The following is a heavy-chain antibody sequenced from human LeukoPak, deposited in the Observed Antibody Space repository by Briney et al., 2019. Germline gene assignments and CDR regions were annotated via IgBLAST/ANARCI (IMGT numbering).Heavy chain of an antibody. CDR3: AKDHLELDYYYYYMDV. J-gene: IGHJ6*03. CDR1: GFTFSSYA. V-gene: IGHV3-23*01. CDR2: INGSGGST. D-gene: IGHD1-7*01. Sequence: GGSLRLSCAASGFTFSSYAMSWVRQAPGKGLECVSAINGSGGSTYYADSVKGRFTISRDNSKNTLYLQMNSLRAEDTAVYYCAKDHLELDYYYYYMDVWGKGTTVTVSS.